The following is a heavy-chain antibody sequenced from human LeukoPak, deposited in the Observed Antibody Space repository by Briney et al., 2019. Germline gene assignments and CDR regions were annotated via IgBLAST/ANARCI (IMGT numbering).Heavy chain of an antibody. D-gene: IGHD5-24*01. V-gene: IGHV4-39*01. CDR2: IYYSGST. CDR3: ARHERDGYNHGGADY. J-gene: IGHJ4*02. Sequence: SETLSLTCTVSGGSISSSSYYWGWIRQPPGKGLEWIGSIYYSGSTYYNPSLKSRVTISVDTSKNQFSLKLSSVTAADTAVCYCARHERDGYNHGGADYWGQGTLVTVSS. CDR1: GGSISSSSYY.